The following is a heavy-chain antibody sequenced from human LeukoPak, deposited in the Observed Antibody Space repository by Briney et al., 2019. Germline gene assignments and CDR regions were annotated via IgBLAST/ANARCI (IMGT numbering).Heavy chain of an antibody. CDR3: ARVVAGHDAFDI. CDR2: ISYDGSNK. J-gene: IGHJ3*02. D-gene: IGHD2-15*01. V-gene: IGHV3-30*16. CDR1: GITFSSLS. Sequence: GALRLSCAASGITFSSLSIHRVRPGPSKGPGGVAVISYDGSNKYYADSVKGRFTISRDNSKNTLYLQMNSLRAEDTAVYYCARVVAGHDAFDIWGQGTMVTVSS.